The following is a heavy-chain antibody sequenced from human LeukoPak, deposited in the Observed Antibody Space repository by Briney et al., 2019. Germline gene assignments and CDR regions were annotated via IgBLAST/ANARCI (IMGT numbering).Heavy chain of an antibody. CDR3: AKDPIVATIAPLH. J-gene: IGHJ4*02. Sequence: PGGSLRLSCAASGFTFSSYGMHWVRQAPGRGLEWVAVTRYDGNYKYYIDSVKGRFTISRDNSKNTLYLQMNSLRAEDTAVYYCAKDPIVATIAPLHWGQGTLVTVSS. CDR2: TRYDGNYK. D-gene: IGHD5-12*01. CDR1: GFTFSSYG. V-gene: IGHV3-30*02.